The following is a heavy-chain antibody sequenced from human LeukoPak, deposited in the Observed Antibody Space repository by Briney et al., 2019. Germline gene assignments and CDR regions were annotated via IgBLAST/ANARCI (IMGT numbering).Heavy chain of an antibody. D-gene: IGHD3-3*01. V-gene: IGHV1-69*13. CDR1: GGTFSSYA. J-gene: IGHJ5*02. CDR2: IIPIFGTA. CDR3: ARGPFGVVRGSFVP. Sequence: SVKVSCKASGGTFSSYAISWVRQAPGQGLEWMGGIIPIFGTANYAQKFQGRVTITADESTSTAYMELSSLRSEDTAVYYCARGPFGVVRGSFVPWGQGTLVTVSS.